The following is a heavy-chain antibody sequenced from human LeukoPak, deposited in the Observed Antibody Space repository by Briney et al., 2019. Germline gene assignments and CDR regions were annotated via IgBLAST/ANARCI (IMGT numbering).Heavy chain of an antibody. V-gene: IGHV1-18*01. CDR1: GYTFTSYG. J-gene: IGHJ4*02. D-gene: IGHD6-13*01. CDR2: ISAYNGNT. CDR3: ARDIIRQQLVPYYFDY. Sequence: ASVKVSCKASGYTFTSYGISWVRQAPGQGLEWMGWISAYNGNTNYAQKLQGRVTMTTDTSTSTAYMELRSLRSDDTAVYYCARDIIRQQLVPYYFDYWGQGTLVTVSS.